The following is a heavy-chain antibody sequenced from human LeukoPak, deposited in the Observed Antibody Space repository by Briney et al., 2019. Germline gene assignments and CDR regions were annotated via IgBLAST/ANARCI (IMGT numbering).Heavy chain of an antibody. Sequence: SETLSLTCTVSGDSIGNSNYYWAWVRQPPGKGLEWLGSIFYSGSTYYNPSLKSRVTTSVDTSKNQFSLNLHSVTAADTATYYCARRGITYSSSFFAYWGQGTPVTVSS. D-gene: IGHD6-13*01. CDR3: ARRGITYSSSFFAY. CDR2: IFYSGST. V-gene: IGHV4-39*01. CDR1: GDSIGNSNYY. J-gene: IGHJ4*02.